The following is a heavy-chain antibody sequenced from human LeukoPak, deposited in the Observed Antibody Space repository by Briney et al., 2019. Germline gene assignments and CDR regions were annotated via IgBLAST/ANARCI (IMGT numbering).Heavy chain of an antibody. Sequence: ASVKVSCKASGYTFTGYYMHWVRQAPGQGLEWMGWINPNSGGTNYAQKFQGRVTMARDTSISTAYMELSRLRSDDTAVYYCARGAAAPYYYYMDVWGKGTTVTVSS. D-gene: IGHD6-13*01. CDR3: ARGAAAPYYYYMDV. CDR2: INPNSGGT. CDR1: GYTFTGYY. J-gene: IGHJ6*03. V-gene: IGHV1-2*02.